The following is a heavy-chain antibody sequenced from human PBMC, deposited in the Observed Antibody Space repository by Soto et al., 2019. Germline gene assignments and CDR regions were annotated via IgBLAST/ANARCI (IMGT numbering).Heavy chain of an antibody. V-gene: IGHV3-7*04. CDR2: IKQDGSEK. Sequence: GSLRLSCAASGLTFSSYWMTWVRQAPGKGLEWVANIKQDGSEKYYVDSVKGRFTVSRDNAKNSLFLQMNGLRVEDTAVYFCARAMGTDGWSNHPFDIWGQGTMVTVSS. CDR1: GLTFSSYW. D-gene: IGHD6-19*01. J-gene: IGHJ3*02. CDR3: ARAMGTDGWSNHPFDI.